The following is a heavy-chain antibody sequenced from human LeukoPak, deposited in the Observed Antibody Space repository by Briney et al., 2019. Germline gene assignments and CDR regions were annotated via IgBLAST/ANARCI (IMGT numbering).Heavy chain of an antibody. D-gene: IGHD6-19*01. J-gene: IGHJ4*02. V-gene: IGHV3-23*01. Sequence: PGGSLRLPCAASGFTFSSYAMSWVRQAPGKGLEWVSAISGSGGSTYYADSVKGRFTISRDNSKNTLYLQMNSLRAEDTAVYYCAKDRLIAVAGIFDYWGQGTLVTVSS. CDR2: ISGSGGST. CDR3: AKDRLIAVAGIFDY. CDR1: GFTFSSYA.